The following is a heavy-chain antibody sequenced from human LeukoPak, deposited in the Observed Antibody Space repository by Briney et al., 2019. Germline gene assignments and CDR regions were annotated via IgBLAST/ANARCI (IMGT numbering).Heavy chain of an antibody. CDR2: ISSSSTYM. D-gene: IGHD6-19*01. J-gene: IGHJ4*02. CDR1: GFTFSSYY. CDR3: ARDRGSGWHTFDY. Sequence: PGGSLRLSCAASGFTFSSYYMSWVRQAPGKGLDWVSSISSSSTYMFYADSVRGRFTISRDNAKNSLYLQMNSLRAEDTAVYYCARDRGSGWHTFDYWGQGTLVTVSS. V-gene: IGHV3-21*01.